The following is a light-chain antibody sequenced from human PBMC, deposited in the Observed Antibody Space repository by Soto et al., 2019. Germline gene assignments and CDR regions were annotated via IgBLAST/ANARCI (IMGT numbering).Light chain of an antibody. V-gene: IGKV1-9*01. CDR3: QQLNSYPFT. J-gene: IGKJ4*01. Sequence: IQLTQSPSSLSASVGDRVTITGRASQGISSYLAWYQQKPGKAPKLLIYAASTLQSGVPSRFSGSGSGTDFTLTISSLQPEDFATYYCQQLNSYPFTFGGGTKVEIK. CDR2: AAS. CDR1: QGISSY.